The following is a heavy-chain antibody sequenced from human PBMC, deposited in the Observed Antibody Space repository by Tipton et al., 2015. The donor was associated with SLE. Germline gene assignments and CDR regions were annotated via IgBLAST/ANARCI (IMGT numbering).Heavy chain of an antibody. Sequence: TLSLTCAVSDYSISSGYYWGWIRQPPGKGLEWIGSVYYSGSTYYNPSLKSRVTISVDTSKNQFSLKLSSVTAADTAVYYCARQRDPQRAFDIWGQGTMVTVSS. CDR3: ARQRDPQRAFDI. D-gene: IGHD5-24*01. CDR1: DYSISSGYY. J-gene: IGHJ3*02. V-gene: IGHV4-38-2*01. CDR2: VYYSGST.